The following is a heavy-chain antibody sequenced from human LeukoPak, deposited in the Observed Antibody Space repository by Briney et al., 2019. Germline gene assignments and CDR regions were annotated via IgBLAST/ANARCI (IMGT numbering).Heavy chain of an antibody. J-gene: IGHJ4*02. CDR1: GFTFSDYY. D-gene: IGHD1-26*01. CDR3: ARVRSGSQYFDY. Sequence: PGGSLRLSCAASGFTFSDYYMSWIRQAPGKGLEWVSYISSSSSYTNYADSVKGRFTISRDNAKISLYLQMNGLRAEDTAVYYCARVRSGSQYFDYWGRGTLVTVSS. CDR2: ISSSSSYT. V-gene: IGHV3-11*06.